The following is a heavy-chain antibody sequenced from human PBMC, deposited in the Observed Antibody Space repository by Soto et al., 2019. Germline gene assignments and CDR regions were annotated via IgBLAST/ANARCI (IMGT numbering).Heavy chain of an antibody. CDR3: ASIGGYSSSWHNAFDI. CDR1: GYTFTSYG. D-gene: IGHD6-13*01. Sequence: ASVKVSCKASGYTFTSYGISWVRQAPGQGLEWMGWISAYNGNTNYAQKLQGRVTMTTDTSTSTAYMELRSLRSDDTAVYYCASIGGYSSSWHNAFDIWGQGTMVTVSS. CDR2: ISAYNGNT. V-gene: IGHV1-18*01. J-gene: IGHJ3*02.